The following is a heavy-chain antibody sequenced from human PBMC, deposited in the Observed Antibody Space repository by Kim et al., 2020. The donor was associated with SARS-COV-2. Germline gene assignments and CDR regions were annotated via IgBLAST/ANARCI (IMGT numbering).Heavy chain of an antibody. Sequence: SVKVSCKASGGTFSSYAISWVRQAPGQGLEWMGGIIPIFGTANYAQKFQGRVTITADESTSTAYMELSSLRSEDTAVYYCARLYGDFPRSYYYYYYGMDVWGQGTTVTVSS. V-gene: IGHV1-69*13. CDR1: GGTFSSYA. D-gene: IGHD4-17*01. CDR3: ARLYGDFPRSYYYYYYGMDV. J-gene: IGHJ6*02. CDR2: IIPIFGTA.